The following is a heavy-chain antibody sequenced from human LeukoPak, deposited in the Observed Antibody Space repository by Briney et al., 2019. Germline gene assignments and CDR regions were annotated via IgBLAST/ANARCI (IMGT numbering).Heavy chain of an antibody. Sequence: GASVKVSCKASGYTFNGYYMHWVRQAPGQGLEWMGWINPNSDDTKYAQKFQGRVTMTRDTSITTVYMEVSSLTSDDTAIYYCAGQDLRNFDYWGQGTLVTVSS. V-gene: IGHV1-2*02. J-gene: IGHJ4*02. CDR3: AGQDLRNFDY. CDR2: INPNSDDT. CDR1: GYTFNGYY. D-gene: IGHD4-17*01.